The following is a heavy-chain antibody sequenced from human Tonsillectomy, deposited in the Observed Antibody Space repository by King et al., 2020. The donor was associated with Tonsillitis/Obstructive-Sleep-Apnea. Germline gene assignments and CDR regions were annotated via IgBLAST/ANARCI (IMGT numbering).Heavy chain of an antibody. D-gene: IGHD2-2*02. CDR3: ARLQQYCSSTSCYKGGSGWFDP. CDR2: IYYSGST. CDR1: GGSISSYS. Sequence: QLQESGPGLVKPSETLSLTCNVSGGSISSYSWSWIRQPPGKGLEWIGYIYYSGSTNYNPSLKSRVTISVDTSKNQFSLKLSSVTAADTAVYYCARLQQYCSSTSCYKGGSGWFDPWAQGTLVTVSS. V-gene: IGHV4-59*08. J-gene: IGHJ5*02.